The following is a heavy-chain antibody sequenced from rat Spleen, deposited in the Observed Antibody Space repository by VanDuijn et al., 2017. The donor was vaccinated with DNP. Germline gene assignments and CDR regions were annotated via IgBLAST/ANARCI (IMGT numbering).Heavy chain of an antibody. CDR2: VTNAGST. Sequence: EVLLQESGPGLVKPSQSLSLTCSVTGFSITNNFKWSWIRKFPGNKLEWMGYVTNAGSTHYNPSLKSRISITTDTSKNQFFLQVNSVDTEDTATYYCAIQLGVFDYWDQGVMVTVSP. CDR1: GFSITNNFK. D-gene: IGHD5-1*01. J-gene: IGHJ2*01. CDR3: AIQLGVFDY. V-gene: IGHV3-3*01.